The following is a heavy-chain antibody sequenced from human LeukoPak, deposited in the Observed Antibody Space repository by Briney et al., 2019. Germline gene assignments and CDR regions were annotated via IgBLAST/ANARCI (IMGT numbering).Heavy chain of an antibody. CDR3: TRTDSSGYYGEY. Sequence: SQTLSLTCTVSGGSISSGGYYWSWIRQPPGKGLEWIGYIYYSGSTYYNPSLKSRLTISLDTSKNQFSVKLSSVTAADAAVYYCTRTDSSGYYGEYWGQGTLVTVSS. V-gene: IGHV4-30-4*01. CDR2: IYYSGST. D-gene: IGHD3-22*01. J-gene: IGHJ4*02. CDR1: GGSISSGGYY.